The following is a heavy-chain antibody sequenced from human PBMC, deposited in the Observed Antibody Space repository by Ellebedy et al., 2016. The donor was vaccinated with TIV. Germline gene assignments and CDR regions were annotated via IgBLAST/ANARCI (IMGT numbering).Heavy chain of an antibody. V-gene: IGHV1-46*01. J-gene: IGHJ6*02. Sequence: ASVKVSCXASVYTFTSYYMHWVRQAPGQGLEWMGIINPSGGSTSYAQKFQGRVTMTRDTSTSTVYMELSSLRSEDTAVYYCARERPWGETVRGVIIRPRGPRGYGYYGMDVWGQGTTVTVSS. CDR1: VYTFTSYY. D-gene: IGHD3-10*01. CDR3: ARERPWGETVRGVIIRPRGPRGYGYYGMDV. CDR2: INPSGGST.